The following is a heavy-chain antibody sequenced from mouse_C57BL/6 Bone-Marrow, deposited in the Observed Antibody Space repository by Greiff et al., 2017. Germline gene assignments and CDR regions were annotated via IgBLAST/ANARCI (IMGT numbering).Heavy chain of an antibody. Sequence: VQLQQPGAELVKPGASVKMSCKASGYTFTSYWITWVKQRPGQGLEWIGDIYPGSGSTNYNEKFKSKDTLTVDTSSSTAYMQLSSLTSEDSAVYYCAIITTVVDYFDYWGQGTTLTVSS. J-gene: IGHJ2*01. CDR1: GYTFTSYW. CDR3: AIITTVVDYFDY. CDR2: IYPGSGST. D-gene: IGHD1-1*01. V-gene: IGHV1-55*01.